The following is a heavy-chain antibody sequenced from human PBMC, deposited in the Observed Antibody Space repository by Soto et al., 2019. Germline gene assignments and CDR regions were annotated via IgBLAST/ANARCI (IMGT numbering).Heavy chain of an antibody. V-gene: IGHV3-21*01. D-gene: IGHD2-2*01. J-gene: IGHJ6*03. CDR1: GFNFSDYS. CDR3: ARDGAYCSGTGCRDYDHYMDV. Sequence: EVQLVESGGGLVKPGGPLRLSCAASGFNFSDYSMNWVRQAPGKGLEWVSSISGSSSYIYYTDSLKGRFTVSRDNANKSLYLQMNSLRAEDTAVYYCARDGAYCSGTGCRDYDHYMDVWGKGTTVTVSS. CDR2: ISGSSSYI.